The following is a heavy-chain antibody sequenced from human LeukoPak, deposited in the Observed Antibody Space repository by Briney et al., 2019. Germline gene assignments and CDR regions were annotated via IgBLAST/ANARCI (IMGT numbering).Heavy chain of an antibody. CDR1: GFTFSSYA. CDR3: AKVPEYYYGMDV. J-gene: IGHJ6*02. V-gene: IGHV3-23*01. Sequence: GGSLRLSCAASGFTFSSYAMSWVRQAPGKGLEWVSAVSGSGGSTYYADSVKGRFTISRDNSKNTLYLQMNSLRAEDTAVYYCAKVPEYYYGMDVWGQGTTVTVSS. CDR2: VSGSGGST.